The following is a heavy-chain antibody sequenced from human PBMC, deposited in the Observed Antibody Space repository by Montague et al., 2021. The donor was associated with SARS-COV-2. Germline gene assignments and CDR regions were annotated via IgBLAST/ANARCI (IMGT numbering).Heavy chain of an antibody. CDR2: INSDGSST. Sequence: SLRLSCAASGFASSSYWMHWVRQAPGKGLVWVSRINSDGSSTSYADSVKGRFTISRDNAKNTLYLQMNSLRAEDTAVYYCITMIVVAEDYFDYWGQGTLVTVSS. CDR3: ITMIVVAEDYFDY. V-gene: IGHV3-74*01. D-gene: IGHD3-22*01. CDR1: GFASSSYW. J-gene: IGHJ4*02.